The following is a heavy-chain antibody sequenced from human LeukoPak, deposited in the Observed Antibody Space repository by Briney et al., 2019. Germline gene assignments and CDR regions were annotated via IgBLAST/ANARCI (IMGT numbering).Heavy chain of an antibody. Sequence: SETLSLTCTVSGGSISSGGYYWSRFRQHPGKGLEWIGYIYYSGSTYYNPSLKSRVTISVDTSKNRFSLTLSSVTAADTAVYYCARGRTWAEGSEFDYWGQGTLVTVSS. CDR1: GGSISSGGYY. CDR3: ARGRTWAEGSEFDY. CDR2: IYYSGST. V-gene: IGHV4-31*03. J-gene: IGHJ4*02. D-gene: IGHD6-19*01.